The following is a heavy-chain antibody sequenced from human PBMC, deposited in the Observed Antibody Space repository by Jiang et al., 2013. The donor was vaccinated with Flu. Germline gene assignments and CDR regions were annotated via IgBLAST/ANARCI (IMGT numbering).Heavy chain of an antibody. CDR3: ARDFGGKYASDH. CDR1: GFTFGTSG. CDR2: ISYDGSNR. Sequence: VQLVESGGGVVQPGRSLRLSCAASGFTFGTSGMHWVRQAPGKGLEWVAVISYDGSNRNHVDSVKGRFTILRHNFKNTLYLQMNSLIPEDTAVYYCARDFGGKYASDHWGQG. V-gene: IGHV3-30*03. D-gene: IGHD1-26*01. J-gene: IGHJ5*02.